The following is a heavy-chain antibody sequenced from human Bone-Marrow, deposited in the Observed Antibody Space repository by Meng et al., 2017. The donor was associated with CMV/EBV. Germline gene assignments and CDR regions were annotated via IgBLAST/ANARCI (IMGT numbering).Heavy chain of an antibody. D-gene: IGHD4-17*01. J-gene: IGHJ4*02. CDR3: AREATVSLAYYFDY. CDR1: GGSFSGYY. CDR2: INHSGST. V-gene: IGHV4-34*01. Sequence: GSLRLSCAVYGGSFSGYYWSWIRQPPGKGLEWIEEINHSGSTNYNPSLKSRVTISVDTSKNQFSLKLSSVTAADTAVYYCAREATVSLAYYFDYWGQGTLVTVSS.